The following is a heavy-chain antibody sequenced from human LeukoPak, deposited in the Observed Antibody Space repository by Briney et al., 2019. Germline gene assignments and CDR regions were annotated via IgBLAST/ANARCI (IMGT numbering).Heavy chain of an antibody. Sequence: GRSLRLSCAASGFTFRTYSMNWVRQAPGKGLEWVSSITSSSSYIYYADSVKGRFTISRDNAKNSLYLQMSSLRAEDTAVYYCARVNGLYYFDYWGQGTLVTVSS. J-gene: IGHJ4*02. D-gene: IGHD3-16*01. CDR3: ARVNGLYYFDY. V-gene: IGHV3-21*01. CDR1: GFTFRTYS. CDR2: ITSSSSYI.